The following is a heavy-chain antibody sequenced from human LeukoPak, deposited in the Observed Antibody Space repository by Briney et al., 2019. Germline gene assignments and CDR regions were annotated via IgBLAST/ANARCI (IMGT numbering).Heavy chain of an antibody. V-gene: IGHV4-4*02. CDR2: ISPNGNT. CDR3: ARQVDDSGWYQPIDY. CDR1: AGSIINRNW. J-gene: IGHJ4*02. Sequence: SETLSLTCAVSAGSIINRNWWSWVRPPPGKGLEWIGQISPNGNTNYNPSLKSRVTISFDTSKNQLSLKLTSVTAADTAVYFCARQVDDSGWYQPIDYWGQGTLVTISS. D-gene: IGHD6-19*01.